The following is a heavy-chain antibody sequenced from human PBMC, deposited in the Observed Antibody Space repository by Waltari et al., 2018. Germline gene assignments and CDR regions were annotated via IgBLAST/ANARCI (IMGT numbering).Heavy chain of an antibody. V-gene: IGHV3-9*03. D-gene: IGHD3-16*01. Sequence: EVQLVESGGGLVQPGRSLRLSCAASGFTFDDYAMHWVRQAPGKGLEWVSGISWNSGSIGYADSVKGRFTISRDNAKNSLYLQMNSLRAEDMALYYCAKYRGGAFDIWGQGTMVTVSS. J-gene: IGHJ3*02. CDR2: ISWNSGSI. CDR3: AKYRGGAFDI. CDR1: GFTFDDYA.